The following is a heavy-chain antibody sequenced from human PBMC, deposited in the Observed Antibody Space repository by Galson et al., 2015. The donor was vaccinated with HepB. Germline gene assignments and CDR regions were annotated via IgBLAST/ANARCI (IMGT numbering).Heavy chain of an antibody. J-gene: IGHJ4*02. CDR2: ISGSGGST. Sequence: SLRLSCAASGFTFSSYAMSWVRQAPGKGLEWVSAISGSGGSTYYADSVKGRFTISRDNSKNTLYLQMNSLRAEDTAVYYCAKDCTSDPLEWLLGEGTFDYWGQGTLVTVSS. CDR3: AKDCTSDPLEWLLGEGTFDY. V-gene: IGHV3-23*01. D-gene: IGHD3-3*01. CDR1: GFTFSSYA.